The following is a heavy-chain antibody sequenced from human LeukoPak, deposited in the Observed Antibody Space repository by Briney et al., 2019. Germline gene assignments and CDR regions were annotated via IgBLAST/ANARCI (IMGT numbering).Heavy chain of an antibody. J-gene: IGHJ3*02. V-gene: IGHV1-46*01. Sequence: GASVKVSCKASGYTFTSYYMHWVRQAPGQGLEWMGIINPSGGSTSYAQKFQGRVTMTRDTSISTAYMELSRLRSDDTAVYYCARDSAARPENAFDIWGQGTMVTVSS. D-gene: IGHD6-6*01. CDR2: INPSGGST. CDR3: ARDSAARPENAFDI. CDR1: GYTFTSYY.